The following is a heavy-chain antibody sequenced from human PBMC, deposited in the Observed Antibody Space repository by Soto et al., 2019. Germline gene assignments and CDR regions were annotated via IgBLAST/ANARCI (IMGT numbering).Heavy chain of an antibody. CDR1: GFRFSSYS. V-gene: IGHV3-23*01. D-gene: IGHD6-19*01. Sequence: EVQLLESGGALVQPAVSLRLSCVGSGFRFSSYSMTWVRQAPGKGLEWVSAITGSGDRAYSADSGGGRFTISRDNSKDTLYLQIHGLRAEDTSVYYCGQDWAGIAVAGIDYWGQGTLVTVSS. CDR3: GQDWAGIAVAGIDY. J-gene: IGHJ4*02. CDR2: ITGSGDRA.